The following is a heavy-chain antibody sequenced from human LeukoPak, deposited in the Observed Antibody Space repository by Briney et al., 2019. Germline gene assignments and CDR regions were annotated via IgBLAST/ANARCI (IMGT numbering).Heavy chain of an antibody. Sequence: GGSLRLSCAASGFTFSGSAMHWVRQASGKGLEWVGRIRSKANSYATAYAASVKGRFTISRDDSKNTAYLQMNSLKTEDTAVYYCTGHYYDILTAYYPTPYWGQGTLVTVSS. CDR2: IRSKANSYAT. CDR1: GFTFSGSA. CDR3: TGHYYDILTAYYPTPY. V-gene: IGHV3-73*01. J-gene: IGHJ4*02. D-gene: IGHD3-9*01.